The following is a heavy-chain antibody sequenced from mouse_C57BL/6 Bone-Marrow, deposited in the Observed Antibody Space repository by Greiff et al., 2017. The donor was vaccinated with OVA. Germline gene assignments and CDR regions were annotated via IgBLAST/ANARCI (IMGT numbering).Heavy chain of an antibody. Sequence: VNVVESGAELVKPGASVKLSCKASGYTFTEYTIHWVKQRSGQGLEWIGWFYPGSGSIKYNEKFKDKATLTADKSSSTVYMELSRLTSEDSAVYFCARHEDGGWLLHYFDYWGQGTTLTVSS. D-gene: IGHD2-3*01. J-gene: IGHJ2*01. V-gene: IGHV1-62-2*01. CDR3: ARHEDGGWLLHYFDY. CDR1: GYTFTEYT. CDR2: FYPGSGSI.